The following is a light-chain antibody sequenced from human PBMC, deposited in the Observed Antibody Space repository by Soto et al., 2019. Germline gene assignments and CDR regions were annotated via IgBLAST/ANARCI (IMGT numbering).Light chain of an antibody. J-gene: IGLJ1*01. V-gene: IGLV2-8*01. CDR1: SSDIGAYDY. CDR3: SSSIYEDTNNCV. CDR2: EVN. Sequence: QSALTQPPSASGSPGQSVTVSCTGTSSDIGAYDYVSWYQQYPGKAPKLIIYEVNKRPSGVPDRFSGSKSGNTASLTVSGLQAEDEADYYCSSSIYEDTNNCVFGTGTKVTVL.